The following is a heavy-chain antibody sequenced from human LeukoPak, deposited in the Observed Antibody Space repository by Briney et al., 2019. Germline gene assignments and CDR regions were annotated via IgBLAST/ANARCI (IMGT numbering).Heavy chain of an antibody. CDR3: AALSSLFDY. Sequence: PGGSLRLSCAASGFTFSSSAMSWVRQVPGKGLEWVSGISASGGSTYYADSVRGRFTISRDNSKNTLYVQMNSLRAEDTAVYYCAALSSLFDYWGQGTLVTVSS. CDR2: ISASGGST. D-gene: IGHD2/OR15-2a*01. J-gene: IGHJ4*02. CDR1: GFTFSSSA. V-gene: IGHV3-23*01.